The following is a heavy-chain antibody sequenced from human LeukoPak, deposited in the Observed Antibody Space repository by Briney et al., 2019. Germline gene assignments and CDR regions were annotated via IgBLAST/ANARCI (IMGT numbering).Heavy chain of an antibody. D-gene: IGHD1-26*01. CDR1: GFTVSSNY. V-gene: IGHV3-53*01. J-gene: IGHJ3*02. CDR2: IYSGGST. Sequence: QSGGSLRLSCAASGFTVSSNYMSWVRQAPGKGLEWVSVIYSGGSTYYADSVKGRFTISRDNSKNTLYLQMNSLRAEDTAVYYCAKFIGYSGSYAAFDIWGQGTMVTVSS. CDR3: AKFIGYSGSYAAFDI.